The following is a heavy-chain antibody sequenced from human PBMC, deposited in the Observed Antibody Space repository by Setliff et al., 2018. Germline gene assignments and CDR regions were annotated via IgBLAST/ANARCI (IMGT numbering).Heavy chain of an antibody. CDR1: GNRFTDYF. D-gene: IGHD1-26*01. CDR2: INPNSGDT. V-gene: IGHV1-2*02. CDR3: VRSGKFGMRFWFDQ. Sequence: ASVKVSCKASGNRFTDYFLHWVRQAPGRGLEWMGWINPNSGDTHSAQKFQGRVTMTRDTSINTAYMELSSLTSDDTAFYYCVRSGKFGMRFWFDQWGLGTQVTVSS. J-gene: IGHJ5*02.